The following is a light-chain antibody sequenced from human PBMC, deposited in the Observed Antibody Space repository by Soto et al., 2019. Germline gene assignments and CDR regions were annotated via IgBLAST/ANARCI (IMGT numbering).Light chain of an antibody. J-gene: IGKJ3*01. CDR3: QQYGSSRT. CDR2: GAS. V-gene: IGKV3-20*01. CDR1: QSVSSSY. Sequence: IVLTQSPGTLSLSPRERATLSCSARQSVSSSYVAWYQQQPGQAPRLLIYGASSRATGIPDRFSGSGSGTDFTLTIRRLEPEDFAVYYCQQYGSSRTFGPGTQVEIK.